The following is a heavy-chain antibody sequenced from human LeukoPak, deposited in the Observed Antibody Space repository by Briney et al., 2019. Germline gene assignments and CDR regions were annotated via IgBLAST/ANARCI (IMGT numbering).Heavy chain of an antibody. CDR1: GFSFRRHS. V-gene: IGHV3-21*01. Sequence: GGSLRLSCAASGFSFRRHSLRWVRQAPGKGLAWVSSMLGSTYIYYADSVEGRFPIARDNGKNALYLQMNSLRAEDTAVYYWARDEVVTALRVGYMDVWGRGATVTVSS. CDR2: MLGSTYI. J-gene: IGHJ6*03. D-gene: IGHD2-21*02. CDR3: ARDEVVTALRVGYMDV.